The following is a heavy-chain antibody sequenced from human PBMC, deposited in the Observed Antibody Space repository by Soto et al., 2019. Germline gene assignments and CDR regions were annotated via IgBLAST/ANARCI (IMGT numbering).Heavy chain of an antibody. CDR2: ISYDGSNK. CDR3: ARDAYSSSSNWFDX. CDR1: GFTFSSYA. D-gene: IGHD6-6*01. Sequence: GGSLRLSCAASGFTFSSYAMHWVRQAPGKGLERVAVISYDGSNKYYADSVKGRFTISRDNSKNTLYLQMNSLRAEDSVVYYCARDAYSSSSNWFDXWGQGTLVTVSS. V-gene: IGHV3-30-3*01. J-gene: IGHJ5*02.